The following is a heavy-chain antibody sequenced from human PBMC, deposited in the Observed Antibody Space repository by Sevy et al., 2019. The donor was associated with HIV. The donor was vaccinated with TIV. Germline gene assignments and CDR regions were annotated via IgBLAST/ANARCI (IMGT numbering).Heavy chain of an antibody. D-gene: IGHD3-3*01. CDR2: INWNGGST. Sequence: GGSLRLSCAASGFTFDDYGMSWVRQAPGKGLEWVSGINWNGGSTGYADSVKGRFTISRDNAKNSLYLQMNSLRAEDTALYYCARGPYYDFWSGYPDYWGHGTLVTVSS. J-gene: IGHJ4*01. V-gene: IGHV3-20*04. CDR1: GFTFDDYG. CDR3: ARGPYYDFWSGYPDY.